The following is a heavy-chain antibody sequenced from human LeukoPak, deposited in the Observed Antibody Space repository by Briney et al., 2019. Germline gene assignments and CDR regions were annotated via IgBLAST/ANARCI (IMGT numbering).Heavy chain of an antibody. CDR2: INPNSGGT. D-gene: IGHD2-2*02. CDR1: GYTFTGYY. V-gene: IGHV1-2*02. CDR3: AREGTIPGGDYYYYMDV. Sequence: ASVKVSCKASGYTFTGYYMHWVRQAPGQGLEWMGWINPNSGGTNYAQKFQGRVTMTRDTSISTAYMELSRLRSDDTAVYYCAREGTIPGGDYYYYMDVWGKGTTVTVSS. J-gene: IGHJ6*03.